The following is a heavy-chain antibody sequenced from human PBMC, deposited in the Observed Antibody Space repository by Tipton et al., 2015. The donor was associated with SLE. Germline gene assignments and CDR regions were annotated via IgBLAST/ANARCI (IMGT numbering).Heavy chain of an antibody. D-gene: IGHD3-10*01. J-gene: IGHJ6*03. CDR1: GGSISSFY. Sequence: TLSLTCTVSGGSISSFYWSWIRQPPGKGLEWIGYIYYSGSTNYNPSLKSRVTISVDTSKNQFSLKLSSVTAADTAVYFCARGFGYYYNYLDVWGKGTTVIVSS. CDR2: IYYSGST. CDR3: ARGFGYYYNYLDV. V-gene: IGHV4-59*01.